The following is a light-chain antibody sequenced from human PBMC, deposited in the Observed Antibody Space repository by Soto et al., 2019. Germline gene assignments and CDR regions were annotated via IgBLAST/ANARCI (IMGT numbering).Light chain of an antibody. CDR2: KAS. CDR3: QQYNCFPLT. CDR1: QFMSVW. J-gene: IGKJ3*01. V-gene: IGKV1-5*03. Sequence: DIQMTQSPSTLSASVGDRVTITCRASQFMSVWLAWYQQKPGTAPKLLIYKASSLESGVPTRFSGSGSRTEFTLTISSLQPDDSVTYYWQQYNCFPLTFGPGTKVDI.